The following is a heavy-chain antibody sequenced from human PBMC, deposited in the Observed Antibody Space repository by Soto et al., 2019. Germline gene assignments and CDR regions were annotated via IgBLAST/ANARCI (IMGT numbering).Heavy chain of an antibody. J-gene: IGHJ5*02. CDR2: IIPIFGRP. V-gene: IGHV1-69*06. CDR3: ARAGYCGGSSCYWFDQ. Sequence: QVQLVQSGAEVKKPGSSVMVSCKASGGTFRTYAFSWVRQAPGQGLEWMGGIIPIFGRPNYAQKFQGRVTITADKSTSTVYMELSSLRSEDMAVYYCARAGYCGGSSCYWFDQWGQGTLVTVSS. CDR1: GGTFRTYA. D-gene: IGHD2-21*01.